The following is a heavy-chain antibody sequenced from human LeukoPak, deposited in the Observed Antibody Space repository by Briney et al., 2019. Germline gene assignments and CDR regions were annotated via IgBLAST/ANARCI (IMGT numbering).Heavy chain of an antibody. CDR3: GTDQRGFSYSKYYFDY. J-gene: IGHJ4*02. Sequence: GGSLRLSCAASGFIFSSYGMHWVRQAPGKGRGWVAVIWYDGTNKYYADSVKGRFTISRDNSKNTLYLQMNSLRADEAAVYYCGTDQRGFSYSKYYFDYWGQGTLVTVSS. D-gene: IGHD5-18*01. CDR2: IWYDGTNK. CDR1: GFIFSSYG. V-gene: IGHV3-33*01.